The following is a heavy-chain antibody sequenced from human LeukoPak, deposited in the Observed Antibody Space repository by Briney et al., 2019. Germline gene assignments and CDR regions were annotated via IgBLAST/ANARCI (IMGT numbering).Heavy chain of an antibody. D-gene: IGHD6-13*01. CDR3: AKDKTSSRTLGGDY. Sequence: PAGSLRLSCAASGFTFSSYAMSWIRQAPGKGLEWVSAISGSGGSTYYANSVKGRFTISRDNSKNTLYLQMNSLRAEDTAVYYCAKDKTSSRTLGGDYWGQGTLVTVSS. J-gene: IGHJ4*02. V-gene: IGHV3-23*01. CDR1: GFTFSSYA. CDR2: ISGSGGST.